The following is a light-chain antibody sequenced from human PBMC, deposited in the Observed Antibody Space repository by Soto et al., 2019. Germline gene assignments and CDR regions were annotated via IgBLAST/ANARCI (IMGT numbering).Light chain of an antibody. CDR2: AAF. CDR1: QSVTINS. Sequence: EVVLTQSPGTLSLSPGQRATLSCRASQSVTINSLAWYQQKPGQAPRLLIYAAFTRASAIPDRFSGSGSETDFALTINTLVPEHFGLYYCQQYGDSAVTFGPGSRVD. V-gene: IGKV3-20*01. CDR3: QQYGDSAVT. J-gene: IGKJ3*01.